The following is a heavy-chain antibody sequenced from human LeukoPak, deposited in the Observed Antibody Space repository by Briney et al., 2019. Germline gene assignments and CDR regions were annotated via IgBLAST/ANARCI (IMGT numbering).Heavy chain of an antibody. CDR2: INHSGST. Sequence: SETLSLTCAVYGGSFSGYYWSWIRQPPGKGLEWIGEINHSGSTNYNPSLKSRVTISVDTSKNQFSLKLSSVTAADTAVYYCARTSTLDSGSYYFDYWGQGTLVTVSS. CDR3: ARTSTLDSGSYYFDY. D-gene: IGHD1-26*01. J-gene: IGHJ4*02. CDR1: GGSFSGYY. V-gene: IGHV4-34*01.